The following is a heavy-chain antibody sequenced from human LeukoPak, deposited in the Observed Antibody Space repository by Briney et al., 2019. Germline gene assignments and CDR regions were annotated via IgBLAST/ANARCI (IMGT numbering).Heavy chain of an antibody. CDR3: ARRYYYNLGSFPFDF. Sequence: PSETLSLTCAVYGGSFSGYYWGWIRQPPGKGLEWIGEINHSGSTNYNPSLKSRVTISVDTSKNQFSLKLSSVTAADTAVYYCARRYYYNLGSFPFDFWGQGTLVTVSS. CDR1: GGSFSGYY. J-gene: IGHJ4*02. CDR2: INHSGST. V-gene: IGHV4-34*01. D-gene: IGHD3-10*01.